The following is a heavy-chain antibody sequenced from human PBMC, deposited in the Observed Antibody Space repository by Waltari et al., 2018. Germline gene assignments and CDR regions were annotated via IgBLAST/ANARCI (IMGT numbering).Heavy chain of an antibody. CDR3: ARGVRVSRYHY. Sequence: QVQLQQWGAGLLKPSETLSLTCAVYGGSFSGYSWSWIRRPPGKGLEWIGEINHSGSTNYNPSLKSRVTISVDTSKNQFSLKLSSVTAADTAVYYCARGVRVSRYHYWGQGTLVTVSS. V-gene: IGHV4-34*01. CDR2: INHSGST. CDR1: GGSFSGYS. J-gene: IGHJ4*02. D-gene: IGHD6-13*01.